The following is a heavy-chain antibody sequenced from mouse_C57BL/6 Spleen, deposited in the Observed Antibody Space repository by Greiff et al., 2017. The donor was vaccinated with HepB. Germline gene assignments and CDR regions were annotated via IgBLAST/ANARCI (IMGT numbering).Heavy chain of an antibody. D-gene: IGHD4-1*01. CDR3: ARLLTGTFAMDY. CDR1: GFTFSDYG. V-gene: IGHV5-15*01. Sequence: EVKLVESGGGLVQPGGSLKLSCAASGFTFSDYGMAWVRQAPRKGPEWVAFISNLAYSIYYADTVTGRFTISRENAKNTLYLEMSSLRSEDTAMYYCARLLTGTFAMDYWGQGTSVTVSS. CDR2: ISNLAYSI. J-gene: IGHJ4*01.